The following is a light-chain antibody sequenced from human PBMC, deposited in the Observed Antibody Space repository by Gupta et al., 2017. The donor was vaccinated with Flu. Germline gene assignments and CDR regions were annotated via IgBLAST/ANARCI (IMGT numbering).Light chain of an antibody. CDR2: AAS. Sequence: PSSGSAAVGDRGTSTWRARQGSSSWVDWYQQKPGQAPKLLIYAASRGTSGVPSRFSGSGSGTDFTLTISSRQPEDVAIYYCQQSNSFPCTFGGGTKVEIK. CDR1: QGSSSW. V-gene: IGKV1D-12*01. CDR3: QQSNSFPCT. J-gene: IGKJ4*02.